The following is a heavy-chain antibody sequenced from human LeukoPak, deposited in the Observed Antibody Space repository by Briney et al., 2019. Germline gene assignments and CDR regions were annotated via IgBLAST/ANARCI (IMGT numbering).Heavy chain of an antibody. D-gene: IGHD3-16*01. CDR1: GFTFSSYE. V-gene: IGHV3-48*03. CDR2: ISSSGTM. CDR3: ARGGGAFDI. J-gene: IGHJ3*02. Sequence: GGSLRLSCAASGFTFSSYEMNWVRQAPGKGLEWVSYISSSGTMYYADSVKGRFTISRDNAKNSLYLQMNSLRAEDTAVYYCARGGGAFDIWGQGTMVTVSS.